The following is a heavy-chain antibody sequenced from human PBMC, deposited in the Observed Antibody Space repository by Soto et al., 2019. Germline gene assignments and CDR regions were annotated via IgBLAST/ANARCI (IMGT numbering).Heavy chain of an antibody. V-gene: IGHV6-1*01. CDR2: TYYRSKWYN. Sequence: SPTLSLTCAISGYSVSSNSAAWNWIRQSPSRGLEWLGRTYYRSKWYNDYAVSVKSRITINPDTSKNQFSLQLNSVTPEDTAVYYCARALQLERHLNAFDIWGQGTMVTVSS. D-gene: IGHD1-1*01. J-gene: IGHJ3*02. CDR1: GYSVSSNSAA. CDR3: ARALQLERHLNAFDI.